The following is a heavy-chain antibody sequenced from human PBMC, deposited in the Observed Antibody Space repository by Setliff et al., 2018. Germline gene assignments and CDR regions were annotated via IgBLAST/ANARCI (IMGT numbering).Heavy chain of an antibody. J-gene: IGHJ5*02. D-gene: IGHD2-8*02. CDR3: ARDFSTGSSS. Sequence: GGSLRLSCTASGFTFNKHWMTWVRQAPGKGLEWVANIKQDGSEEYYVDSVRGRFTISRDNAHNSLYLHMSSLRAEDTAVYYCARDFSTGSSSWGQGTLVTVSS. V-gene: IGHV3-7*03. CDR1: GFTFNKHW. CDR2: IKQDGSEE.